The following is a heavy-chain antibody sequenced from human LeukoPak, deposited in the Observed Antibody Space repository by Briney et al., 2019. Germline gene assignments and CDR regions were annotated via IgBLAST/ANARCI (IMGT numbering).Heavy chain of an antibody. J-gene: IGHJ6*02. CDR3: ARDLKGYGMDV. Sequence: SETLSLTCTVSGGSISSYYWSWIRQPPGKGLEWIGYIYYSGSTNYNPSLKSRVTISADTSKNQFSLKLSSVTAADTAVYYCARDLKGYGMDVWGQGTTVTVSS. CDR1: GGSISSYY. CDR2: IYYSGST. V-gene: IGHV4-59*01.